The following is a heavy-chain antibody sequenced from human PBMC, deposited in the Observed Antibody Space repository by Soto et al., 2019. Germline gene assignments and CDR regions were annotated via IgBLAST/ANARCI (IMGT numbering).Heavy chain of an antibody. CDR2: IIPIFGTA. V-gene: IGHV1-69*06. CDR1: GGTFSSYA. J-gene: IGHJ5*02. Sequence: SVKVSCKASGGTFSSYAISWVRQAPGQGLEWMGGIIPIFGTANYAQKFQGRVTITADKSTSTAYMELSSLRSEDTAVYYCARVYRYNWNGGKNWFDPWGQGALVTVSS. CDR3: ARVYRYNWNGGKNWFDP. D-gene: IGHD1-20*01.